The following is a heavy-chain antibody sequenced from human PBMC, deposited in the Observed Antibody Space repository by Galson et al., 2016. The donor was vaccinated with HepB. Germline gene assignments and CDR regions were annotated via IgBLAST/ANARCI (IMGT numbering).Heavy chain of an antibody. J-gene: IGHJ4*02. Sequence: SLRLSCAASGFSFGAYAVSWVRQAPGKGLEWVSAITGGGISTYYLDSVKGRFVIARDNSKTTLFLQMNNLRAEDTATYYCAKVLRTWGQGTLVTVSS. CDR2: ITGGGIST. CDR1: GFSFGAYA. D-gene: IGHD1-1*01. CDR3: AKVLRT. V-gene: IGHV3-23*01.